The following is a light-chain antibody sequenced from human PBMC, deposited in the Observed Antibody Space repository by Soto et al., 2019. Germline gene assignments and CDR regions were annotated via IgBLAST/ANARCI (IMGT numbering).Light chain of an antibody. CDR1: SSNIGAGSA. J-gene: IGLJ3*02. CDR3: QSYDSSLSASV. V-gene: IGLV1-40*01. CDR2: DNS. Sequence: QSALTQPPSVSGAPGQRVTISCTGSSSNIGAGSAVHWYQQLPGTAPKLLIYDNSDRSSGVPDRFSGSKSGTSASLAITGLQAEDEADYYCQSYDSSLSASVFGGGTQLTVL.